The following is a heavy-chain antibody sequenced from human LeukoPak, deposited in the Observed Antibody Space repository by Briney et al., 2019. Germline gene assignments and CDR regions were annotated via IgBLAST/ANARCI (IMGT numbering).Heavy chain of an antibody. V-gene: IGHV4-61*09. J-gene: IGHJ4*02. D-gene: IGHD3-10*01. CDR3: AREPDTPGSPLGMDY. CDR1: GGSISSGSYY. Sequence: SQTLSLTCTVSGGSISSGSYYWSWIRQPAGKGLEWIGHIYTSGSTNYNPSLKSRVTISVDTSKNQFSLKLSSVTAADTAVYYCAREPDTPGSPLGMDYWGQGTLVTVSS. CDR2: IYTSGST.